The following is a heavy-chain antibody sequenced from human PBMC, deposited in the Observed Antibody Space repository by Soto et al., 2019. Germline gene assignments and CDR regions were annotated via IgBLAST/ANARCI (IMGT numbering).Heavy chain of an antibody. Sequence: SGPTLVNPTRTLTLTCSFSGFSLSTLGMSVSWIRQPPGKALEWLALIDWEDEKYFSTSLQTRLSIFKDSSKSHVLLTITNVGPLDSATYFCARVSGSFQKGFDSWGQGTLVTVSS. CDR2: IDWEDEK. J-gene: IGHJ4*02. CDR1: GFSLSTLGMS. D-gene: IGHD1-26*01. CDR3: ARVSGSFQKGFDS. V-gene: IGHV2-70*01.